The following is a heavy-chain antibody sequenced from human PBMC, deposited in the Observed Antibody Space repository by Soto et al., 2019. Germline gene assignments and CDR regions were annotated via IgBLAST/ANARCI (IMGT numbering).Heavy chain of an antibody. D-gene: IGHD2-15*01. J-gene: IGHJ5*02. CDR2: INPSSGDT. CDR3: ARDKGASTTATPNWFDP. V-gene: IGHV1-2*04. Sequence: ASVKVSCKASGYLFAGYYLRWVRQAPGQGLEWMGWINPSSGDTEYAQKFEAWATISRDNAKNSLYLQMNSLRAEDTAVYYCARDKGASTTATPNWFDPWGQGTLVTVSS. CDR1: GYLFAGYY.